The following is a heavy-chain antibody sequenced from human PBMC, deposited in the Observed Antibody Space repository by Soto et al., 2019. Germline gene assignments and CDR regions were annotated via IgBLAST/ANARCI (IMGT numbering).Heavy chain of an antibody. CDR1: SFSSARIS. D-gene: IGHD6-6*01. J-gene: IGHJ2*01. Sequence: SFSSARISVLWMREPPGKALEWLAHIFSNDEKSYSTSLKSRLTISKDTSKSQVVLTMTNMDPVDTATYYCACFCRAGVGIRGCSSVSAFLRKRPSDL. CDR2: IFSNDEK. V-gene: IGHV2-26*01. CDR3: ACFCRAGVGIRGCSSVSAFLRKRPSDL.